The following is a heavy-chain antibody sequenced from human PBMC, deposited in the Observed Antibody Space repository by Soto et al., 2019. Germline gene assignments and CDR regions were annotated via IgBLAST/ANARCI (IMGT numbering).Heavy chain of an antibody. V-gene: IGHV1-69*02. J-gene: IGHJ6*02. CDR3: AGGRERRGMDV. D-gene: IGHD1-1*01. Sequence: QVQLVQSGAEVKKPGSSVKVSCKASGGTFSNYTISWVRQAPGQGLEWMGRIIPILGITNYAQKFQGRVTITADKSTSTAYMELSSLRSEDTAVYYCAGGRERRGMDVWGQGTTVTVSS. CDR2: IIPILGIT. CDR1: GGTFSNYT.